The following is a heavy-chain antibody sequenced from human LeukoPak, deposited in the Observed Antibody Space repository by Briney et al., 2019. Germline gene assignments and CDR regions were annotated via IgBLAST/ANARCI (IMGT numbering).Heavy chain of an antibody. CDR1: GYSFSNYW. D-gene: IGHD3-10*01. J-gene: IGHJ3*02. Sequence: GESLKISCQGSGYSFSNYWVGWVRQMPGKGLEWMGIIYPGDSDTRYSPSFQGQVTLSVDKSINTAYLQWSSLKASDTAMYYCARQAPYYLHIPGNDAFDIWGQGTMVTVSS. V-gene: IGHV5-51*01. CDR2: IYPGDSDT. CDR3: ARQAPYYLHIPGNDAFDI.